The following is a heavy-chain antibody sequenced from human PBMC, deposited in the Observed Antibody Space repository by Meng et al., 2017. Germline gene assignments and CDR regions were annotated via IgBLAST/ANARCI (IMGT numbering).Heavy chain of an antibody. J-gene: IGHJ4*02. CDR1: GFTFSSYA. Sequence: VRVVGSGGGLVQPGGSLRLSCAASGFTFSSYAMSWVRQAPGKGLEWVSAISGSGGSTYYADSVKGRFTISRDNSKNTLYLQMNSLRAEDTAVYYCARDSSGWFHFDYWGQGTLVTVSS. CDR3: ARDSSGWFHFDY. V-gene: IGHV3-23*04. D-gene: IGHD6-19*01. CDR2: ISGSGGST.